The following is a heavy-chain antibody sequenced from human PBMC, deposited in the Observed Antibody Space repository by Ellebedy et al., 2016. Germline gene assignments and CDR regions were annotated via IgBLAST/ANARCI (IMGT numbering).Heavy chain of an antibody. CDR3: AKDRDDAGDFVFDS. CDR2: ISRTDDST. Sequence: GGSLRLXCAVSGIRFSNFFMSWVRQAPGKGLKWVSGISRTDDSTYYADSVKGRFTISRDDPKSTLYLQMNNLRAEDTAVYYCAKDRDDAGDFVFDSWGQGTLVTVSS. CDR1: GIRFSNFF. J-gene: IGHJ4*02. D-gene: IGHD4-17*01. V-gene: IGHV3-23*01.